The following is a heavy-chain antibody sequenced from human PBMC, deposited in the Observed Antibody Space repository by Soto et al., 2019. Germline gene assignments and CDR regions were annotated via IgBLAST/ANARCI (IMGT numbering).Heavy chain of an antibody. Sequence: ASVKVSCKASGYTFTSYGISWVRQAPGQGLEWMGWISAYNGNTNDAQKLRGMVTMPPDTSTSTAYMELRSLRSDNRAVYYCAREVCSGGSCTGGFTPWGQEPRVPVS. CDR1: GYTFTSYG. CDR3: AREVCSGGSCTGGFTP. D-gene: IGHD2-15*01. CDR2: ISAYNGNT. J-gene: IGHJ5*02. V-gene: IGHV1-18*04.